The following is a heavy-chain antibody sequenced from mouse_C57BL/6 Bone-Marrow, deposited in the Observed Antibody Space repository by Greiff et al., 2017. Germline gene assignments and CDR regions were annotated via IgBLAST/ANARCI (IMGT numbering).Heavy chain of an antibody. CDR2: ISNLAYSI. V-gene: IGHV5-15*01. Sequence: EVKLVESGGGLVQPGGSLKLSCAASGFTFSDYGMAWVRQAPRKGPEWVAFISNLAYSIYYADPVTGRFTISRENAKNTLYLEMSSRRSEDTAMYYCARSGDGSSFYWYFDVWGTGTTVTVSS. CDR3: ARSGDGSSFYWYFDV. D-gene: IGHD1-1*01. J-gene: IGHJ1*03. CDR1: GFTFSDYG.